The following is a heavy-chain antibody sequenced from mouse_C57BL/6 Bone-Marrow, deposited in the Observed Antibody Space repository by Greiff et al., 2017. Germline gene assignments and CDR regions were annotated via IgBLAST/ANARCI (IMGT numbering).Heavy chain of an antibody. V-gene: IGHV1-82*01. Sequence: QVQLQQSGPELVKPGASVKISCEASGYAFSSSWMNWVKQRPGKGLEWIGRIYPGDGDTNYNGKFKGKATLTADKSSSTAYIQLSSLTSEDSAVYFCARSPITTVVDYFDYWGQGTTLTVSS. D-gene: IGHD1-1*01. CDR3: ARSPITTVVDYFDY. CDR2: IYPGDGDT. CDR1: GYAFSSSW. J-gene: IGHJ2*01.